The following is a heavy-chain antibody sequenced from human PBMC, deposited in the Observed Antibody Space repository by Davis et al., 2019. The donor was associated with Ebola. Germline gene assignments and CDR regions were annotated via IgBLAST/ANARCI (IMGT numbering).Heavy chain of an antibody. V-gene: IGHV3-74*01. CDR1: GFTFSTYW. J-gene: IGHJ4*02. CDR2: INSDGSDT. CDR3: VRGRAGNYFDY. Sequence: PGGSLRLSCGGSGFTFSTYWMHWVRQAPGKGLVWVSLINSDGSDTRYADSVKGRFTISRDNAKNTLYLQMNSLRPEDTAVYYCVRGRAGNYFDYWGQGTLVTVSS.